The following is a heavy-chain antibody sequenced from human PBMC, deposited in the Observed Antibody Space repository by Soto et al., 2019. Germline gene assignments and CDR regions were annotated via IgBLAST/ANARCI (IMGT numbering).Heavy chain of an antibody. CDR1: GFSLITSGMC. CDR3: ARNIAAAGTGYYYGMDV. D-gene: IGHD6-13*01. Sequence: CGPTLVNPTPTLPLTCTFSGFSLITSGMCVSWVPQPPGTALEWLALIDWDDDKYYSTSLKTRLTISKDTSKNQVVLTMTNMDPVDTATYYCARNIAAAGTGYYYGMDVWGQGTTVTVSS. J-gene: IGHJ6*01. CDR2: IDWDDDK. V-gene: IGHV2-70*20.